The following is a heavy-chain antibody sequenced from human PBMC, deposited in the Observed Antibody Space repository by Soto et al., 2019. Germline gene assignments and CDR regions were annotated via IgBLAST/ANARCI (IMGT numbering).Heavy chain of an antibody. CDR3: AREGDILTGYYPYYYYGMDV. CDR1: GYTFTSYG. V-gene: IGHV1-18*01. J-gene: IGHJ6*02. D-gene: IGHD3-9*01. CDR2: ISAYNGNT. Sequence: QVQLVQSGAEVKKPGASVKVSCKASGYTFTSYGISWVRQAPGQGLEWMGWISAYNGNTNYAQKLQGRVTMTTDTSTRTAYMELRSLRSDDTAVYYCAREGDILTGYYPYYYYGMDVWGQGTTVTVSS.